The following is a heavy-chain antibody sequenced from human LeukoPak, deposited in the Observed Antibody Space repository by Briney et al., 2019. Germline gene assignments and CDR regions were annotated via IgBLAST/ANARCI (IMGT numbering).Heavy chain of an antibody. CDR3: ARIPYYYGMNV. CDR2: IWYDGTNK. D-gene: IGHD2-2*02. CDR1: GFTFSSHG. J-gene: IGHJ6*02. V-gene: IGHV3-33*01. Sequence: GRSLRLSCAASGFTFSSHGIHWVRQAPGRGLEWVAVIWYDGTNKYYEDSVKGRFSISRDDSKNTVYLQMNSLRAEDTAVYYCARIPYYYGMNVWGQGTTVTVSS.